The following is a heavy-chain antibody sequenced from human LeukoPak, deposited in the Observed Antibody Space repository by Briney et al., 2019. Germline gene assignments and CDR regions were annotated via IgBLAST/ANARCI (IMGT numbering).Heavy chain of an antibody. V-gene: IGHV4-39*07. J-gene: IGHJ4*02. CDR2: IYYSGNT. CDR1: DGSISSGSYY. CDR3: AREAPYVTDY. D-gene: IGHD3-16*01. Sequence: SETLSLTCTVSDGSISSGSYYWGWIRQPPGKGLEWIGNIYYSGNTYHNPSLKSRVTISIDTSKNQFSLKLNSVTAADTAIYYCAREAPYVTDYWGRGTLVTVSS.